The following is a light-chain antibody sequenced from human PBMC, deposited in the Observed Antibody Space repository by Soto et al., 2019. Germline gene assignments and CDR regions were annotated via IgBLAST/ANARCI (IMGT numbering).Light chain of an antibody. Sequence: QSVLTQPPSASGTPGQRVTISCSGSSSNIGSHHVYWYQQLPGTAPKLLIYRNNQRPSGVPDRFSGSKSGTSAYLAISGLRSEDEADYYCAAWDDSLRGVFGGGTKLTVL. V-gene: IGLV1-47*01. CDR2: RNN. CDR3: AAWDDSLRGV. CDR1: SSNIGSHH. J-gene: IGLJ2*01.